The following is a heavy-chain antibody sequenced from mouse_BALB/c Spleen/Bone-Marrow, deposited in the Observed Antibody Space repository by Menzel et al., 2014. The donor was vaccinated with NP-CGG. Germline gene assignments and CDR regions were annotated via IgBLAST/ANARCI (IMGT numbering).Heavy chain of an antibody. D-gene: IGHD2-14*01. Sequence: QVQLQQPGAELVKPGTSVKMSCKASGYTFXSYWMHWVKQRPGQGLEWIGDIYPSSDSTNYNEKFKSKATLTVDTSSSTAYMQLSSLTSEDSAVYYCARDYRYLDYWGQGTTLTVSS. V-gene: IGHV1-55*01. CDR1: GYTFXSYW. J-gene: IGHJ2*01. CDR2: IYPSSDST. CDR3: ARDYRYLDY.